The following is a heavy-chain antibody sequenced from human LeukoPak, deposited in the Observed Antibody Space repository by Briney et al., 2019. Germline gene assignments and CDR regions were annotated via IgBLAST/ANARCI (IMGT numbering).Heavy chain of an antibody. J-gene: IGHJ4*02. CDR1: GFTFSRFS. CDR3: ARAIASYGGSAY. V-gene: IGHV3-21*05. Sequence: GGSLRLSCVASGFTFSRFSMNWVRQAPGKGLEWLSYISSASSDTYYADSLKGRFTISRDNAKNSLYLQMNSLRAEDTAVYYCARAIASYGGSAYWGQGTLVTVSS. CDR2: ISSASSDT. D-gene: IGHD5-18*01.